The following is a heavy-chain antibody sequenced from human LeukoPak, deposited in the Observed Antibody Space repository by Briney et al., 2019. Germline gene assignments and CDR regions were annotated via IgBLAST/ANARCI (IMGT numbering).Heavy chain of an antibody. Sequence: SETLSLTCTVSGGSISSSGYYWDWIRQPPGKGLEWIGYIYYSGSTNYNPSLKSRVTISVDTSKNQFSLKLSSVTAADTAVYYCARAGKLSALYLLYMDVWGKGTTVTVSS. CDR1: GGSISSSGYY. D-gene: IGHD3-3*01. CDR3: ARAGKLSALYLLYMDV. CDR2: IYYSGST. V-gene: IGHV4-61*08. J-gene: IGHJ6*03.